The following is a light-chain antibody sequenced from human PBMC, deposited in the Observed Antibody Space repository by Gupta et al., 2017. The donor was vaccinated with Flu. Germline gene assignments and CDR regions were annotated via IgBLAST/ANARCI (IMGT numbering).Light chain of an antibody. V-gene: IGKV4-1*01. CDR1: QCVLYSINNKNY. Sequence: SLDCQPVSVARRDTHQCKSSQCVLYSINNKNYVAWYQKTPGQPPKLLIHGASIREGGVPGRFSGSGCGTDFTLTSSSLQDEDVAVYYCQQHCRTSVTFGQGTKLEIK. CDR3: QQHCRTSVT. J-gene: IGKJ2*01. CDR2: GAS.